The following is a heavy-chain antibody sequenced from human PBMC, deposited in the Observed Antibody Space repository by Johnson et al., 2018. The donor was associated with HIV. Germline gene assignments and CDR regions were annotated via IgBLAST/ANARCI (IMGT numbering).Heavy chain of an antibody. CDR3: ARGGYYDSKPYDAFDI. D-gene: IGHD3-22*01. V-gene: IGHV3-30*04. CDR1: RFTFSTYA. Sequence: VHLVESGGGVVQPGRSLRLSCAASRFTFSTYAMHWVRQAPGKGLAWVAVISYDGSNKYYADSVKGRFTISRDNSKNTLYLQMNSLRAEDTAVYYCARGGYYDSKPYDAFDIWGQGTMVTVSS. J-gene: IGHJ3*02. CDR2: ISYDGSNK.